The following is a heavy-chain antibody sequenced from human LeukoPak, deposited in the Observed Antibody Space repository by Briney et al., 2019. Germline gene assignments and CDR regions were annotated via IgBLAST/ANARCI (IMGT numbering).Heavy chain of an antibody. V-gene: IGHV4-59*01. CDR2: IYYSGST. CDR1: GGSISSYY. CDR3: ARGSRIGVAAFDI. Sequence: SETLSLTCTVSGGSISSYYWSWIRQPPGKGLEWIGYIYYSGSTNYNPSLKSRVTISVDTSKNQFSLKLSSVTAADTAVYYCARGSRIGVAAFDIWGQGTMVTVSS. D-gene: IGHD6-19*01. J-gene: IGHJ3*02.